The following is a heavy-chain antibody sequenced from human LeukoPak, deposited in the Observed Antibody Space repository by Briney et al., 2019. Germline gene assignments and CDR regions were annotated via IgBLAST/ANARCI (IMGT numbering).Heavy chain of an antibody. CDR1: GGTFSSYA. V-gene: IGHV1-18*01. D-gene: IGHD3-3*01. J-gene: IGHJ6*03. Sequence: ASVKVSCKASGGTFSSYAISWVRQAPGQGLEWMGWISAYNGNTNYAQKLQGRVTMTTDTSTSTAYMELRSLRSDDTAVYYCARDRFLELYFYMDVWGKGTTVTVSS. CDR2: ISAYNGNT. CDR3: ARDRFLELYFYMDV.